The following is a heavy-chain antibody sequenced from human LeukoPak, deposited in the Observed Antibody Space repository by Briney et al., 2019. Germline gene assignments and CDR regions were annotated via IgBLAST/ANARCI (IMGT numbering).Heavy chain of an antibody. Sequence: PSETLSLTCTVSGGSISSYCWSWIRQPPGKGLEWIGYIYYSGSTNYNPSLKSRVTISVDTSKNQFSLKLSSVTAADTAVYYCARVVISSGWPTAAYWGQGTLVTVSS. J-gene: IGHJ4*02. V-gene: IGHV4-59*01. CDR2: IYYSGST. D-gene: IGHD6-19*01. CDR3: ARVVISSGWPTAAY. CDR1: GGSISSYC.